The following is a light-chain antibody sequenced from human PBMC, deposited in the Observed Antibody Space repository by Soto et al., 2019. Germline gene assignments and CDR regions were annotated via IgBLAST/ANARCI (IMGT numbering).Light chain of an antibody. CDR1: TLGDKF. V-gene: IGLV3-1*01. J-gene: IGLJ2*01. CDR3: QAWDSSPL. CDR2: QDT. Sequence: SYELTQPPSVSVSPGQTGSITCSGDTLGDKFVAWYQQKPGQSPALVIYQDTRRPSGIPARFSGSKSGNTATLTISGTQAMDEADYYCQAWDSSPLFGVGTKLTVL.